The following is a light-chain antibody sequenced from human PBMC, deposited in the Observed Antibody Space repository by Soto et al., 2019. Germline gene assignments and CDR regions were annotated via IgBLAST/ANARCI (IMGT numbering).Light chain of an antibody. CDR1: QSISIN. V-gene: IGKV3-15*01. J-gene: IGKJ1*01. CDR2: GAS. CDR3: QHSDNWPRT. Sequence: EIVMTQSPATLSVSPGERATLSCRASQSISINLAWFQQKPGQAPRLRIFGASTRITGIPARFSGSGSGTEFTLTISSLQSYDFAGYYCQHSDNWPRTFGQGTKVEIK.